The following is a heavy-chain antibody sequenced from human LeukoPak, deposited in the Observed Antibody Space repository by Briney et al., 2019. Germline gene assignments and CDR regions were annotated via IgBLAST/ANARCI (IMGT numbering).Heavy chain of an antibody. CDR3: ARGLTAYYNNWFDS. V-gene: IGHV1-46*01. Sequence: GASAKVSCKASGYTFTTYHMHWVRQAPGQGLEWMGIINPSGDSTTYARKFQGRVTMTRDTSTSTVYMELSSLRSEDTAVYYCARGLTAYYNNWFDSWGQGTLVTVSS. CDR2: INPSGDST. D-gene: IGHD3-9*01. CDR1: GYTFTTYH. J-gene: IGHJ5*01.